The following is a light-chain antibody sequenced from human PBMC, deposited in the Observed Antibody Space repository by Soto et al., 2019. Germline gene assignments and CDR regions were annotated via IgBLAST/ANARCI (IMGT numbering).Light chain of an antibody. V-gene: IGKV3-20*01. Sequence: EIVLTQSPGTLSLSPGERATLSCWASESVSSSYLAWYQQKPGQAPRLFIHSTSTRAPDIPDRFSGSGSGTHFTLTISRLEPEDCAVYYCHQCGTTPPFTFGPGTRVDIK. J-gene: IGKJ3*01. CDR2: STS. CDR1: ESVSSSY. CDR3: HQCGTTPPFT.